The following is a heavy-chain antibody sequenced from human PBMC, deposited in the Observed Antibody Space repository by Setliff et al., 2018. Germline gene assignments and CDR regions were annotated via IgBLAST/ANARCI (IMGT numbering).Heavy chain of an antibody. J-gene: IGHJ6*03. V-gene: IGHV1-69*05. CDR1: GGTFSNYG. D-gene: IGHD5-18*01. CDR2: TIPIFGTT. CDR3: VREGVDTRPSTDYRYYMDV. Sequence: SVKVSCKASGGTFSNYGISWVRQAPGQGLEWMGGTIPIFGTTDYAQKFQGRVTIITDDSTSTAFMQLSSLTSEDTAVYYCVREGVDTRPSTDYRYYMDVWGKGTTVTVSS.